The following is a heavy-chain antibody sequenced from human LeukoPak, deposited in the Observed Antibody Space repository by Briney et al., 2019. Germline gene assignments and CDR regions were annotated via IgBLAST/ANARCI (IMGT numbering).Heavy chain of an antibody. CDR3: ARSQTGSSSWYYFDF. J-gene: IGHJ4*02. V-gene: IGHV3-21*01. CDR2: ISSSSSYI. CDR1: GFTFSRYS. Sequence: GGSLRLSCAASGFTFSRYSMNWVRQAPGKGLEWVSSISSSSSYIYYADSVKGRFTISRDNAKNSLYLQMNSLRAEDTAVYYCARSQTGSSSWYYFDFWGQGTLVTISS. D-gene: IGHD6-13*01.